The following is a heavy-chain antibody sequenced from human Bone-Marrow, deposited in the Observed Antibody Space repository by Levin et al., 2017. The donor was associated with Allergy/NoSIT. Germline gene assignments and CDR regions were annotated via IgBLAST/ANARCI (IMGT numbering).Heavy chain of an antibody. J-gene: IGHJ5*02. CDR3: ARETYDYGDYNWFDP. D-gene: IGHD4-17*01. Sequence: SQTLSLTCTVSGGSIRSYYWSWIRQPPGKGLEWIGYIYYSGSTNYNPSLKSRVTISVDTSKNQFSLKLSSVTAADTAVYYCARETYDYGDYNWFDPWGQGTLVTVSS. CDR1: GGSIRSYY. V-gene: IGHV4-59*01. CDR2: IYYSGST.